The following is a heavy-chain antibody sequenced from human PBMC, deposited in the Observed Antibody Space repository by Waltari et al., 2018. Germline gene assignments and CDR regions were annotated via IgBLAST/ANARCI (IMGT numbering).Heavy chain of an antibody. V-gene: IGHV4-39*07. D-gene: IGHD3-16*01. J-gene: IGHJ3*02. CDR1: GGSISRSSYY. CDR3: ARVKGDSDAFDI. CDR2: IYYSGST. Sequence: QLQLQESGPGLVKPSETLSLTCTVSGGSISRSSYYWGWIRQPPGKGLEWIGSIYYSGSTYYTPSLKSRVTISVDTSKNQFSLKLSSVTAADTAVYYCARVKGDSDAFDIWGQGTMVTVSS.